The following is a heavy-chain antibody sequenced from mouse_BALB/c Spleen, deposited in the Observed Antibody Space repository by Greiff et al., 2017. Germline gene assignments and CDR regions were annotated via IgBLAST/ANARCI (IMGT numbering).Heavy chain of an antibody. V-gene: IGHV3-2*02. J-gene: IGHJ2*01. D-gene: IGHD2-14*01. CDR2: ISYSGST. CDR3: VVRLAYYFDY. Sequence: EVKLMESGPGLVKPSQSLSLTCTVTGYSITSDYAWNWIRQFPGNKLEWMGYISYSGSTSYNPSLKSRISITRDTSKNQFFLQLNSVTTEDTATYYCVVRLAYYFDYWGQGTTLTVSS. CDR1: GYSITSDYA.